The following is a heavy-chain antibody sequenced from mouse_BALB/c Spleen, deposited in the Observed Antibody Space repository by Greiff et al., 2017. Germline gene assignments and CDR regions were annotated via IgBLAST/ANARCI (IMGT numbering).Heavy chain of an antibody. D-gene: IGHD1-1*01. J-gene: IGHJ4*01. CDR1: GFSLTSYD. V-gene: IGHV2-9-2*01. CDR2: IWTGGGT. CDR3: VITTVVGAMDY. Sequence: QVQLQQSGPGLVAPSQSLSITCTVSGFSLTSYDISWIRQPPGKGLEWLGVIWTGGGTNYNSAFMSRLSISKDNSKSQVFLKMNSLQTDDTAIYYCVITTVVGAMDYWGQGTSVTVSS.